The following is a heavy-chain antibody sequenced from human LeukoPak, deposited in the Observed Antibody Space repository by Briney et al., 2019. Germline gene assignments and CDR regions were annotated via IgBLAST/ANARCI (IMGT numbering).Heavy chain of an antibody. D-gene: IGHD6-19*01. CDR3: ARGRSSIAVAGTPYYYYCMDV. CDR2: INHSGST. CDR1: GGSFSGYY. J-gene: IGHJ6*03. V-gene: IGHV4-34*01. Sequence: SETLSLTCAVNGGSFSGYYWSWIRQPPGKGLEWIGEINHSGSTNYNPSLKSRVTISVDTSENQFSLKVRSVTAADRAVYYCARGRSSIAVAGTPYYYYCMDVWGKGTTVTVSS.